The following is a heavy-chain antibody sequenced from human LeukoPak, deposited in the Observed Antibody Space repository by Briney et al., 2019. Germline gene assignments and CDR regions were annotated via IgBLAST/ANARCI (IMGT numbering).Heavy chain of an antibody. D-gene: IGHD2-21*01. CDR3: ARLQGDSTANFDY. CDR1: GGSVSGDY. Sequence: KPSETLSLTCTVSGGSVSGDYWSWIRQSPSKGLEWVGYIHYTAGTNYNPSLESRVTMSVDTSKNQFSLRLRSMTAADTAVYYCARLQGDSTANFDYWGQGTLVSVSS. V-gene: IGHV4-59*02. CDR2: IHYTAGT. J-gene: IGHJ4*02.